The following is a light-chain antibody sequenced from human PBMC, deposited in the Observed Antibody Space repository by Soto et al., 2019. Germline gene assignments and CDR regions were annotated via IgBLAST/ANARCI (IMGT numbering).Light chain of an antibody. Sequence: QSALTHPASVSGSPGQSITISCTGTSSDVGGYNYVSWYQQHPGKAPKLMIYEVSNRPSGVSNRFSGSKSGNTASLTISGFQAEDEADYYCSSYTSSSTVVFGGGTQLTVL. CDR1: SSDVGGYNY. CDR2: EVS. CDR3: SSYTSSSTVV. V-gene: IGLV2-14*01. J-gene: IGLJ2*01.